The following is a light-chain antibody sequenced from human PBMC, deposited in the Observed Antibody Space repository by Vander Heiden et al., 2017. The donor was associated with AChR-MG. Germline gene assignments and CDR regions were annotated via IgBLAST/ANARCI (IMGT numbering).Light chain of an antibody. V-gene: IGLV2-14*01. J-gene: IGLJ2*01. CDR1: SSDVCCYNY. CDR2: DVS. Sequence: QSALTQPASVSGYPGQSITISCTGTSSDVCCYNYVSWYQQHPGKAPKLMIYDVSKRPSGVSNRFSGSKSGNTASMTISGLKAEDEADYYCRSYTSSSTPHVVFGGGTKLTVL. CDR3: RSYTSSSTPHVV.